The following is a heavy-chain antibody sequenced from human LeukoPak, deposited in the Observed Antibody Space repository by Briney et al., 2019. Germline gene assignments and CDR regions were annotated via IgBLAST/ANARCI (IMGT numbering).Heavy chain of an antibody. CDR3: AKDLTMIVVVPTYYFDY. D-gene: IGHD3-22*01. Sequence: PGGSLRLSRAASGFTFSSYAMSWVRQAPGKGLEWVSAISGSGGSTYYADSVKGRFTISRDNSKNTLYLQMNSLRAEDTAVYYCAKDLTMIVVVPTYYFDYWGQGTLVTVSS. CDR1: GFTFSSYA. CDR2: ISGSGGST. J-gene: IGHJ4*02. V-gene: IGHV3-23*01.